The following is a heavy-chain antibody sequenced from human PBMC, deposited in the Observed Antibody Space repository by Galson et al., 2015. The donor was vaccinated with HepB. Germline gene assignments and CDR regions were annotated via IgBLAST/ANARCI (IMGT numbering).Heavy chain of an antibody. CDR1: GFTFSSYS. CDR2: ISSSSSTI. V-gene: IGHV3-48*01. CDR3: ARDETSYYYYYYMDV. Sequence: SLRLSCAASGFTFSSYSMNWVRQAPGKGLEWVSYISSSSSTIYYADSVKGRFTISRDNAKNSLYLQMNSLRAEDTAVYYCARDETSYYYYYYMDVWGKGTTVTVSS. J-gene: IGHJ6*03.